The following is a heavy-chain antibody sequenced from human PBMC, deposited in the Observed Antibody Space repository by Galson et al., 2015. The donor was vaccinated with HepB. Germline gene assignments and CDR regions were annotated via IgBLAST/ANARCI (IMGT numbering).Heavy chain of an antibody. CDR2: ISSSGDST. Sequence: SLRLSCAASGFTFSSYVMSWVRQAPGKGPEWVSGISSSGDSTYYADSVKGRFTISRDNSKNTLYLQMSSLSAEDTAVYYCAKDKSASGSSGFNYWGQGTLVTVSS. CDR1: GFTFSSYV. V-gene: IGHV3-23*01. J-gene: IGHJ4*02. CDR3: AKDKSASGSSGFNY. D-gene: IGHD6-19*01.